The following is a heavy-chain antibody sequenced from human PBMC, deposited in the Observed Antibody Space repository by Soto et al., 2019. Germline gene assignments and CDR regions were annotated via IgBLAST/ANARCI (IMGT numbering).Heavy chain of an antibody. J-gene: IGHJ6*02. CDR3: ARDGGYYDFWSGYSDYYYGMDV. Sequence: SETLSLTCTVSGGSISSYYWSWIRQPAGKGLEWIGRIYTSGSTNYNPSLKSRVTMSVDTSKNQFSLKLSSVTAADTAVYYCARDGGYYDFWSGYSDYYYGMDVWGQGTTVTVS. CDR1: GGSISSYY. V-gene: IGHV4-4*07. D-gene: IGHD3-3*01. CDR2: IYTSGST.